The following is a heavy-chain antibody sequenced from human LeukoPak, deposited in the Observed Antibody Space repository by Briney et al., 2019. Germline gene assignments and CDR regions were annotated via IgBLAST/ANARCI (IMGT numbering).Heavy chain of an antibody. CDR1: GGSISSYY. Sequence: SETLSLTCTVSGGSISSYYWSWIRQPPEKGLEWIGYIYYSGSTNYNPSLKSRVTISVDTSKNQFSLKLSSVTAADTAVYYCAREGYSYDSVEYYFDYWGQGTLVTVSS. CDR3: AREGYSYDSVEYYFDY. D-gene: IGHD5-18*01. V-gene: IGHV4-59*01. CDR2: IYYSGST. J-gene: IGHJ4*02.